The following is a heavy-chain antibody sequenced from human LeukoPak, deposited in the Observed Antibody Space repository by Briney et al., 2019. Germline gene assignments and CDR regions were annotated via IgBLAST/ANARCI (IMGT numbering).Heavy chain of an antibody. D-gene: IGHD3-22*01. CDR3: ARDGDYYDSSGFNDAFDI. J-gene: IGHJ3*02. Sequence: SVKVSCKASGYTFTSYYMHWVRQAPGQGLEWMGGIIPIFGTANYAQKFQGRVTITTDESTSTAYMELSSLRSEDTAVYYCARDGDYYDSSGFNDAFDIWGQGTMVTVSS. CDR2: IIPIFGTA. V-gene: IGHV1-69*05. CDR1: GYTFTSYY.